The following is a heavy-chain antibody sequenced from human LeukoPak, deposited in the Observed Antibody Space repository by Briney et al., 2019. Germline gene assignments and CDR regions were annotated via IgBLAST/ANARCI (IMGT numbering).Heavy chain of an antibody. CDR3: ARVSSSGSVY. CDR2: INNDGSST. V-gene: IGHV3-74*01. J-gene: IGHJ4*02. CDR1: VFTFSSSW. D-gene: IGHD6-6*01. Sequence: GGSLRLSCAPSVFTFSSSWMHWVRQAAGKGLVWVSRINNDGSSTGYADSVKGRFTVSRDNAKNTLYLQMNSLRAEDTAVYYCARVSSSGSVYWGQGTLVTVSS.